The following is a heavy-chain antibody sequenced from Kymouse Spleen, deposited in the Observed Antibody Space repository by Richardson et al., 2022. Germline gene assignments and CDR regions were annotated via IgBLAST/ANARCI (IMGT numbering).Heavy chain of an antibody. V-gene: IGHV4-39*01. D-gene: IGHD3-3*01. CDR2: IYYSGST. Sequence: QLQLQESGPGLVKPSETLSLTCTVSGGSISSSSYYWGWIRQPPGKGLEWIGSIYYSGSTYYNPSLKSRVTISVDTSKNQFSLKLSSVTAADTAVYYCARQGGTIFGVVKDYYGMDVWGQGTTVTVSS. CDR3: ARQGGTIFGVVKDYYGMDV. CDR1: GGSISSSSYY. J-gene: IGHJ6*02.